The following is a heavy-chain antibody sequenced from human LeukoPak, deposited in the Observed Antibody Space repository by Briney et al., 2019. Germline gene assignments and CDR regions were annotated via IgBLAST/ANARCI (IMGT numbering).Heavy chain of an antibody. J-gene: IGHJ4*02. D-gene: IGHD3-22*01. Sequence: GESLKISCKASGYSFASYWIGWVRQMPGKGLEWMGINYPGDSDTRYSPSFQGQVTISAEKSISTAYLQWNSLKTSDTAMYYCARRPSSGYYGSHFDYWGQGTLVTVSS. CDR1: GYSFASYW. CDR3: ARRPSSGYYGSHFDY. V-gene: IGHV5-51*01. CDR2: NYPGDSDT.